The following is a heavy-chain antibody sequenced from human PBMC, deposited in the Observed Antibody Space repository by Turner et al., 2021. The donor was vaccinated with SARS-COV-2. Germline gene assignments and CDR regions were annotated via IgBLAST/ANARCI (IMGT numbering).Heavy chain of an antibody. CDR1: GFTFSGYA. CDR3: VKDLGYSAMDV. V-gene: IGHV3-43*02. J-gene: IGHJ6*02. CDR2: ISWDGDTT. Sequence: EVQLLESGGGLVQRGGSLRLSCAASGFTFSGYAISWVRQAPGKGVEWVSLISWDGDTTYYVDAVKGRFTISRDNSKNSLYLQMNSLRTEDTALYYGVKDLGYSAMDVWGQGTTVTISS.